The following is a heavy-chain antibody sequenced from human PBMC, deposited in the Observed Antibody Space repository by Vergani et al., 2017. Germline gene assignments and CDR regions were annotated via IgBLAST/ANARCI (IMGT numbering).Heavy chain of an antibody. V-gene: IGHV1-69*18. Sequence: QVQLVQSGAEVKKPGSSVKVSCKASGGTFSSYAISWVRQAPGQGLEWMGRSIPIFGTANYAQKFQGRVTITADESTSTAYMELSSLRSEDTAVYYWARDGRPAKEQWLDPTFDYWGQGTLVTVSS. CDR2: SIPIFGTA. CDR3: ARDGRPAKEQWLDPTFDY. CDR1: GGTFSSYA. D-gene: IGHD6-19*01. J-gene: IGHJ4*02.